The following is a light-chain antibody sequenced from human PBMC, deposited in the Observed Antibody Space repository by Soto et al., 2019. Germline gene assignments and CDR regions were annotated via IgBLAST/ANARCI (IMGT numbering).Light chain of an antibody. CDR3: QQLNSFPLT. Sequence: DIPLTQSPSFLSASIGDRVTITCRASQGIFSFLAWYQQKPGKAPKLLIYAASTLQSGVPSRFSGSGSGTEFTLTISSLQPEDFATYYCQQLNSFPLTFGGGTKVQIK. V-gene: IGKV1-9*01. CDR1: QGIFSF. J-gene: IGKJ4*01. CDR2: AAS.